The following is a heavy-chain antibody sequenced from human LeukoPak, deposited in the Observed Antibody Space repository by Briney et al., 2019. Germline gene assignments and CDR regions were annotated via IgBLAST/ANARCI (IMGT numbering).Heavy chain of an antibody. V-gene: IGHV3-30*02. CDR3: AKRGGSFIGYFDY. Sequence: GGSLRLSCAASGFTFSTYDMHWVRQAPGEGLEWVAFIRFDGSDKFYADSVKGRFTISRDNSNSTLYLQMNSLRAEDTAVYYCAKRGGSFIGYFDYWGQGTLVTVSS. J-gene: IGHJ4*02. CDR1: GFTFSTYD. CDR2: IRFDGSDK. D-gene: IGHD1-26*01.